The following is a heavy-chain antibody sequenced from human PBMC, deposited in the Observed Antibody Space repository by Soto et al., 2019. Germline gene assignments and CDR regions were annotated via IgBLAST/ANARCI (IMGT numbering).Heavy chain of an antibody. CDR1: GYIFSIYL. V-gene: IGHV5-51*01. J-gene: IGHJ5*02. Sequence: GESLKISCKASGYIFSIYLIGWVRQMPGKGLEWMGVIYPGDSDTRYNPSFQGQVTISVDKSTSTASLQWNSLESSDTAIYYCARPEIPTRSDDYDYPFDLWGQGTLVTVSS. CDR3: ARPEIPTRSDDYDYPFDL. D-gene: IGHD3-16*01. CDR2: IYPGDSDT.